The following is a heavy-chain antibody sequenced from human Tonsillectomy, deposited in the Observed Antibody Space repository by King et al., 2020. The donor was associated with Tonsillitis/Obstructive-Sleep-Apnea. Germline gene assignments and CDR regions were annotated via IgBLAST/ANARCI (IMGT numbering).Heavy chain of an antibody. V-gene: IGHV4-34*01. CDR2: INHSGST. Sequence: VQLQQWGAGLLKPSETLSLTCAVYGGSFSGYYWSWIRQPPGKGLEWIGEINHSGSTNYSPSLKSRVTISIDTSKNQFSLKLSSVTAADTAVYYCAMGEVGATTIYYCYAVDVWGQGTTVPVSS. J-gene: IGHJ6*02. CDR1: GGSFSGYY. CDR3: AMGEVGATTIYYCYAVDV. D-gene: IGHD1-26*01.